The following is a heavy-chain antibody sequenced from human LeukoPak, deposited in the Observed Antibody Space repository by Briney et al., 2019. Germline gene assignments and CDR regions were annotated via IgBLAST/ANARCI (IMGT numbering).Heavy chain of an antibody. V-gene: IGHV3-23*01. J-gene: IGHJ4*02. CDR2: ISGSGGST. CDR1: GGSISSYY. CDR3: AKDQGWLVRGGCLEY. D-gene: IGHD6-19*01. Sequence: ETLSLTCTVSGGSISSYYWSWVRQAPGKGLEWVSAISGSGGSTYYADSVKGRFTISRDNSKNTLYLQMNSLRAEDTAVYYCAKDQGWLVRGGCLEYWGQGTLVTVSS.